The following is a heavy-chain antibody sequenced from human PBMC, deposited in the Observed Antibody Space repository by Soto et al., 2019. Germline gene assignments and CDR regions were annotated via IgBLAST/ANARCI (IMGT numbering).Heavy chain of an antibody. J-gene: IGHJ4*02. CDR1: GGSISSGGYY. Sequence: SETLSLTCTVSGGSISSGGYYWSWIRQHPGKGLEWIGYIYYSGSTYYNPSLKGRVTISVDTSKNQFSLKLSSVTAADTAVYYCARYYDSSGYYFDYWGQGTLVTVSS. D-gene: IGHD3-22*01. V-gene: IGHV4-31*03. CDR2: IYYSGST. CDR3: ARYYDSSGYYFDY.